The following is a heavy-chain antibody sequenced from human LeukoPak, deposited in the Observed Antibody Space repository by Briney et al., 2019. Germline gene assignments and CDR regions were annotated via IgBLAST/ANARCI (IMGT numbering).Heavy chain of an antibody. D-gene: IGHD3-22*01. J-gene: IGHJ4*02. CDR3: ASLRMYYYDNPGGGFDY. Sequence: ASVKVSCKASGGTFSSYAISWVRQAPGQGLEWMGGIIPIFGTANYAQKFQGRVTITADESTSTAYMELSSLRSEDTAVYYCASLRMYYYDNPGGGFDYWGQGTLVTVSS. V-gene: IGHV1-69*13. CDR1: GGTFSSYA. CDR2: IIPIFGTA.